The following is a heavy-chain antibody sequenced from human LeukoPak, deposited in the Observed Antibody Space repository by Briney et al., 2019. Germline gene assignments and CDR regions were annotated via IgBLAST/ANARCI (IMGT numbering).Heavy chain of an antibody. J-gene: IGHJ1*01. CDR1: GFTFSSHW. CDR3: ARDLFFTDAGYGCGWRAEYFHH. Sequence: GGSLRLSCAASGFTFSSHWMHWVRQAPGKGLVWVSRINGAGSSTSYADSVKGRFTVSRDNAKNTLNLQMNSLRAEDTAVYYCARDLFFTDAGYGCGWRAEYFHHWGQGTLVTVSS. D-gene: IGHD6-19*01. V-gene: IGHV3-74*01. CDR2: INGAGSST.